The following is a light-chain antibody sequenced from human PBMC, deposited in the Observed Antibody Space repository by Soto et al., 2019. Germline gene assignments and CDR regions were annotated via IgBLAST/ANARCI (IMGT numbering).Light chain of an antibody. CDR3: QQFSSYPLT. CDR2: DAS. V-gene: IGKV3-20*01. Sequence: EILLTQSPGALAVSPGEVATLSCRASQSVSNNYLAWYQQKPGQAPRLLIYDASSRATGIPDRFSGGGSGTDFTLTISRLEPEDFAVYYCQQFSSYPLTFGGGTKVDIK. J-gene: IGKJ4*01. CDR1: QSVSNNY.